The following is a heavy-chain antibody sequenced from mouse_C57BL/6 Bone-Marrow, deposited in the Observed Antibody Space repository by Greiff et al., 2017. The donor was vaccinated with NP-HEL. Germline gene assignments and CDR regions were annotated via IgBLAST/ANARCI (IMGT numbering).Heavy chain of an antibody. D-gene: IGHD1-1*01. Sequence: QVQLQQPGAELVRPGTSVKLSCKASGYTFTSYWMHWVKQRPGQGLEWIGVIDPSDSYPNYNQKFKGKATLTVDTSSSTAYMQLSSLTSEDSAVYYCARSYYYGMGYAMDYWGQGTSVTVSS. J-gene: IGHJ4*01. CDR1: GYTFTSYW. CDR3: ARSYYYGMGYAMDY. CDR2: IDPSDSYP. V-gene: IGHV1-59*01.